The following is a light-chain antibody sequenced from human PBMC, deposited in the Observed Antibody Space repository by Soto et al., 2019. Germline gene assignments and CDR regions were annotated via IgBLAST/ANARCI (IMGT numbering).Light chain of an antibody. Sequence: EIVLTQSPATLSLSPGERATLSCRASQSVSTYLAWYQQKPGQGPRLLIYDVSKRATGIPARFSGSGSGTAFTLTISSLEPEDFAVYYCQQGSNWPPRTFGQGTKVEIK. J-gene: IGKJ1*01. CDR3: QQGSNWPPRT. V-gene: IGKV3-11*01. CDR2: DVS. CDR1: QSVSTY.